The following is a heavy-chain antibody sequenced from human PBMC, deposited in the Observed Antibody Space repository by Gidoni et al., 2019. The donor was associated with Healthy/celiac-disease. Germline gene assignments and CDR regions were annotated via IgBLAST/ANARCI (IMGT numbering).Heavy chain of an antibody. CDR2: ISGSGGST. CDR3: AKWAGATYYYGMDV. Sequence: EVQLLESGGGLVQPGGALRLSGAASGVTCSSDAMSWVRQAPGKGLEWVSAISGSGGSTSSADSVKGRFTISRDNSKNTLYLQMNSLRAEDTAVYYCAKWAGATYYYGMDVWGQGTTVTVSS. V-gene: IGHV3-23*01. J-gene: IGHJ6*02. CDR1: GVTCSSDA. D-gene: IGHD1-26*01.